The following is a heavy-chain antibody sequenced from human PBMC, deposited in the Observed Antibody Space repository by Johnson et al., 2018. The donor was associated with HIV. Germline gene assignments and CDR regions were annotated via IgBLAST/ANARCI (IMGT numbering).Heavy chain of an antibody. J-gene: IGHJ3*02. CDR2: ISYDGSNK. CDR3: ARGVRRWLQFDAFDI. D-gene: IGHD5-24*01. V-gene: IGHV3-30-3*01. Sequence: QVQLVESGGGVVQPGRSLRLSCAASGFTVSSNYMSWVRQAPGKGLEWVAVISYDGSNKYYADAVKARFTISRDNSKNTLYLQMNSLRAEDKAVYYCARGVRRWLQFDAFDIWGQGTMVTVSS. CDR1: GFTVSSNY.